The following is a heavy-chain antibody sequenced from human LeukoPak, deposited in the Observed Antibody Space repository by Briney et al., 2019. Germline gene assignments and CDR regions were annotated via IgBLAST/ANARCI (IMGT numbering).Heavy chain of an antibody. J-gene: IGHJ4*02. Sequence: KALASVANINPDGSQRYYLSSVTARFTISRDNVRNSLYLHMNSLRAEDTALYYCAASGFDYWGRGALVTVSS. D-gene: IGHD6-25*01. CDR2: INPDGSQR. V-gene: IGHV3-7*01. CDR3: AASGFDY.